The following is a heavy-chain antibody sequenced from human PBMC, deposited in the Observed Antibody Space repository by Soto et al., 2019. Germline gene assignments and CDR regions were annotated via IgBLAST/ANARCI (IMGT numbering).Heavy chain of an antibody. J-gene: IGHJ5*02. Sequence: HSQTLSLTCAISGDSVSSNSAAWNWIRQSPSRGLEWLGRTYYRSKWYNDYAISVKSRMIINPDTSKNQFSLQLNSVTPEDTAVYYCVRDYYGSESTNWFDPWGQGTLVTVSS. V-gene: IGHV6-1*01. D-gene: IGHD3-10*01. CDR3: VRDYYGSESTNWFDP. CDR1: GDSVSSNSAA. CDR2: TYYRSKWYN.